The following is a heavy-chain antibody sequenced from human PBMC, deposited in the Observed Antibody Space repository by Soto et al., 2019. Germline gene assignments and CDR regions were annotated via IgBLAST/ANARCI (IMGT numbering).Heavy chain of an antibody. CDR2: TIPIFGTA. CDR3: ARGYCSGGSCYNWFDP. CDR1: GGTFSSYA. V-gene: IGHV1-69*06. J-gene: IGHJ5*02. Sequence: QVPLVQSGAEVKKPGSSVKVSCKASGGTFSSYAISWVRQAPGQGLEWVGGTIPIFGTANYAQKFQGRVTITADKSPSTGDMELSSLSTEDTAVYYCARGYCSGGSCYNWFDPWGQGALVTVSS. D-gene: IGHD2-15*01.